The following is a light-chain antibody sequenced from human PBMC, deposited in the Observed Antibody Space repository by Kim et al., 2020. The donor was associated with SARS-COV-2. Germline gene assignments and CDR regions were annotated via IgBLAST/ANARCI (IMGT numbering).Light chain of an antibody. CDR1: QSVDSN. CDR3: HQRTDWPRFT. CDR2: DSF. Sequence: EIVLTQSPATLSLSPGQRATLSCWASQSVDSNLAWYQQKPGQPPRLLIYDSFNRAPGIPARFSGSGSGTDFTLTISSLEPEDFAVYYCHQRTDWPRFTFGQGTKLEI. V-gene: IGKV3-11*01. J-gene: IGKJ2*01.